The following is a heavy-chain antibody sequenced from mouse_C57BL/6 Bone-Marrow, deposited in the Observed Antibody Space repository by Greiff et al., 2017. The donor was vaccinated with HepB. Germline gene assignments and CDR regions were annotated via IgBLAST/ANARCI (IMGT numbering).Heavy chain of an antibody. D-gene: IGHD3-2*02. CDR2: ISDGGSYT. J-gene: IGHJ2*01. CDR1: GFTFSSYA. CDR3: ARGYSSGYFDY. Sequence: EVHLVESGGGLVKPGGSLKLSCAASGFTFSSYAMSWVRQTPEKRLEWVATISDGGSYTYYPDNVKGRFTISRDNAKNNLYLQMSHLKSEDTAMYYCARGYSSGYFDYWGQGTTLTVSS. V-gene: IGHV5-4*01.